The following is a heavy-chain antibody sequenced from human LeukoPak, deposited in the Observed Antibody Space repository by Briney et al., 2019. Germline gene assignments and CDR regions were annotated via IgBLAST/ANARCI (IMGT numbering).Heavy chain of an antibody. CDR2: IYYSGST. CDR1: GGSISSSSYY. J-gene: IGHJ4*02. V-gene: IGHV4-39*01. D-gene: IGHD5-18*01. CDR3: ASSSAMVTHSFDY. Sequence: RPSETLSLTCTVSGGSISSSSYYWGWIRQPPGKGLEWIGSIYYSGSTYYNPSLKSRVTISVDTSKNQFSLKLSSVTAADTAVYYCASSSAMVTHSFDYWGQGTLVTVSS.